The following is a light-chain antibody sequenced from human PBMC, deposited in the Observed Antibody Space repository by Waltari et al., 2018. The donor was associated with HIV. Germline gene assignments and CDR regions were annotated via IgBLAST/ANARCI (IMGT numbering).Light chain of an antibody. CDR3: QTWDTSTASYV. CDR1: KLADKY. J-gene: IGLJ1*01. V-gene: IGLV3-1*01. Sequence: SYEVRQPPSVSVSPGQTASISCSGAKLADKYVSRYQQKPGQSPVLVIFQHNKRPSGIPERFSGSKSGNTATLTIRGTQTMDDADYFCQTWDTSTASYVFGTGTTVTVL. CDR2: QHN.